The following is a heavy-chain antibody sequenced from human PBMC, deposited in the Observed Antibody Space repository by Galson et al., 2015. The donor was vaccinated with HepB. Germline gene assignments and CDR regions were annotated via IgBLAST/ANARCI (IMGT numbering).Heavy chain of an antibody. V-gene: IGHV4-30-4*01. CDR2: IYYSGST. D-gene: IGHD1-26*01. CDR3: ARGSGSYYFSHFDY. Sequence: TLSLTCTVSGGSISSGDYYWSWIRQPPGKGLEWIGYIYYSGSTYYNPSLKSRVTISVDTSKNQFSLKLSSVTAADTAVYYCARGSGSYYFSHFDYWGQGTLVTVSS. CDR1: GGSISSGDYY. J-gene: IGHJ4*02.